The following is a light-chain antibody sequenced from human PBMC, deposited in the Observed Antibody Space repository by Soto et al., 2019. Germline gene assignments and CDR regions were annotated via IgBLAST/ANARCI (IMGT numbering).Light chain of an antibody. CDR2: GAS. J-gene: IGKJ1*01. CDR3: QQYNNWPQT. CDR1: QSVSSN. V-gene: IGKV3-15*01. Sequence: EILLTQSPATLSVSPGERATLSCRASQSVSSNLAWYQQKPGQAPRLLIYGASTRATGIPARFSGSGSGTEFTLAISSLQSEDFAVYYCQQYNNWPQTFGQGTKGDIK.